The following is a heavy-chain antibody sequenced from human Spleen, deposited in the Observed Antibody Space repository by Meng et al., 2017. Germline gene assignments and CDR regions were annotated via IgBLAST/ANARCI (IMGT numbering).Heavy chain of an antibody. CDR1: GFTFSSYA. CDR2: ISYDGSNK. J-gene: IGHJ4*02. CDR3: ARGVAAGAFDY. D-gene: IGHD6-13*01. Sequence: QVRVVESGGGVVQPGRSLRLSCAGSGFTFSSYAMHWVRQAPGKGLEWVAVISYDGSNKYYADSVKGRFTISRDNSKNTLYLQMNSLRAEDTAVYYCARGVAAGAFDYWGQGTLVTVSS. V-gene: IGHV3-30*01.